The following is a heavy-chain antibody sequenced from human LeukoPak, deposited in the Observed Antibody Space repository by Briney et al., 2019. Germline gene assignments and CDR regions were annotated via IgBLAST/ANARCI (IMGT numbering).Heavy chain of an antibody. V-gene: IGHV3-73*01. J-gene: IGHJ5*02. D-gene: IGHD6-13*01. CDR3: TSQAGYSSSWET. Sequence: GGSLRLSCAASGLIFSGSAMQWVRQAPGKGLEWVRRMRSKANNYATGYATSVIGRFTISRDDSKNTRYLEMNSLKIEDTAVYFCTSQAGYSSSWETWGQGTLVTVSS. CDR2: MRSKANNYAT. CDR1: GLIFSGSA.